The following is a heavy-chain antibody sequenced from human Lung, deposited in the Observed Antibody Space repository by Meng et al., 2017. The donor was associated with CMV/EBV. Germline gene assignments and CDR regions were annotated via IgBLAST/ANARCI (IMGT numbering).Heavy chain of an antibody. CDR1: GGTYSTYG. Sequence: SVXVSXXASGGTYSTYGISWVRQAPGQGLEWMGGIITLFGTPNYAQRFQGRVTITTDESTSTTYMELRSLRSEDTAVYYCARSLMTTVTTLGYWGQGTPVTVSS. D-gene: IGHD4-17*01. V-gene: IGHV1-69*05. CDR3: ARSLMTTVTTLGY. CDR2: IITLFGTP. J-gene: IGHJ4*02.